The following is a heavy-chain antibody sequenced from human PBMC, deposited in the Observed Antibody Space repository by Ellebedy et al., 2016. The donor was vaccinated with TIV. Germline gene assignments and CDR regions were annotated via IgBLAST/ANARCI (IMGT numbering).Heavy chain of an antibody. CDR1: GVTFSNYN. V-gene: IGHV3-21*06. Sequence: PGGSLRLSCVASGVTFSNYNMNWVRQSPGKGLEWVSSIRSTGSDKYYAESVKGRFTISRENAQDTLFLQMNSLRAEDTAVYFCSRGWSTPDSWGQGTLVIVSS. CDR3: SRGWSTPDS. J-gene: IGHJ4*02. D-gene: IGHD2-15*01. CDR2: IRSTGSDK.